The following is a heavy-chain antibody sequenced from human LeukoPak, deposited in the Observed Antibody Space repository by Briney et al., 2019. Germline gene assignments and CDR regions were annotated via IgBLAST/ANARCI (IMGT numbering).Heavy chain of an antibody. CDR2: MNPNSGNT. V-gene: IGHV1-8*01. Sequence: ASVKVSCKASGYTFTSYDINWVRQATGQGLEWMGWMNPNSGNTGYAQKFQGRVTMTRNTSISTAYMELSSLRSEDTAVYYCARERRRLVGFDPWGQGTLVTVSS. J-gene: IGHJ5*02. CDR3: ARERRRLVGFDP. CDR1: GYTFTSYD.